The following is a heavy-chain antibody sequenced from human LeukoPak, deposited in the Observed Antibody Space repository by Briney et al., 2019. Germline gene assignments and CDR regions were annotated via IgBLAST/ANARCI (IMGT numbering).Heavy chain of an antibody. CDR1: GYSFTTYY. D-gene: IGHD3-22*01. CDR2: IKPSGGST. CDR3: ARIVVITTPLFDY. J-gene: IGHJ4*02. Sequence: GASVKVSCKASGYSFTTYYMHWVRQAPGQGLEWVGIIKPSGGSTSYAQKFEGRVTMTRDTSTSTVYMELSSLRSEDTGVYYCARIVVITTPLFDYWGQGTLVTVSS. V-gene: IGHV1-46*01.